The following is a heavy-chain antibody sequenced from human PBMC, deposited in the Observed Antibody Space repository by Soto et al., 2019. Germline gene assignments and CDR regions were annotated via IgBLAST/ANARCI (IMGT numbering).Heavy chain of an antibody. J-gene: IGHJ6*02. CDR1: GGTFSSFA. Sequence: QVQLVQSGAEVKKPGSSVKVSCKASGGTFSSFAISWVRQAPGQGLEWMGEIIPLFGTTNYAQKFQGIVTITADESTTTAYMELSSLRSEDTAVYYCARETTTVTRDYFYYGMDVWGQGTTVTVSS. D-gene: IGHD4-17*01. CDR2: IIPLFGTT. V-gene: IGHV1-69*01. CDR3: ARETTTVTRDYFYYGMDV.